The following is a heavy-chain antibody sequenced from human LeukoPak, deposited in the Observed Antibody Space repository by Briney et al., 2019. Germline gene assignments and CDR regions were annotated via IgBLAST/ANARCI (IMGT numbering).Heavy chain of an antibody. CDR3: ARVRSSSWYPAPFDY. CDR2: ISAYNGNT. Sequence: GASAKVSCKASGYTFTSYGISWVRQAPGQGLEWMGWISAYNGNTNYAQKLQGRVTMTTDTSTSTAYMGLRSLRSDDTAVYYCARVRSSSWYPAPFDYWGQGTLVTVSS. D-gene: IGHD6-13*01. J-gene: IGHJ4*02. CDR1: GYTFTSYG. V-gene: IGHV1-18*01.